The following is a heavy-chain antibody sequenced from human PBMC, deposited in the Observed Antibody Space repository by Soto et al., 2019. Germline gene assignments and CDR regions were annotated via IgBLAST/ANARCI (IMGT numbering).Heavy chain of an antibody. D-gene: IGHD6-19*01. Sequence: PGGSLRLSCAASGFTFSNARRNWIRQAPGKGLEWAGRIKSKTDGGTTDYAAPVKGRFTISRDDSKNTLYLQMNSLKTEDTAVYYCTTVGQEQWLVRGDYYFDYWGQGTLVTVSS. CDR3: TTVGQEQWLVRGDYYFDY. CDR2: IKSKTDGGTT. J-gene: IGHJ4*02. CDR1: GFTFSNAR. V-gene: IGHV3-15*07.